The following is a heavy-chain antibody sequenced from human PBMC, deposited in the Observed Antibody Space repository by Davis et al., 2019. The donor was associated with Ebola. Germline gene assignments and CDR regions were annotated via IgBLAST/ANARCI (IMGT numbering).Heavy chain of an antibody. CDR2: IYTSGST. D-gene: IGHD3-3*01. Sequence: SETLSLTCTVSGGSISSYYWSWIRQPAGKGLEWIGRIYTSGSTNYSPSLKSRVTISVDTSKNQFSLKLSSVTAADTAVYYCATADYDFWSGRWDWGQGTLVTVSS. V-gene: IGHV4-4*07. CDR3: ATADYDFWSGRWD. CDR1: GGSISSYY. J-gene: IGHJ4*02.